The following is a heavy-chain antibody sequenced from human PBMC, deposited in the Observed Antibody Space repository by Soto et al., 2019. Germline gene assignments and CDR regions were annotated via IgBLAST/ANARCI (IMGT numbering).Heavy chain of an antibody. J-gene: IGHJ6*02. D-gene: IGHD2-21*01. CDR1: GFTFSSYA. Sequence: EVQLVESGGGLVQPGGSLRLSCAASGFTFSSYAMHWVRQAPGKGLEYVSDITSNGGNTDYASSVKGRFTISRDNSKNTLYLQMGSLRAADMAVYFCARRIPFGYGMDVWGQGTTVTVSS. CDR2: ITSNGGNT. CDR3: ARRIPFGYGMDV. V-gene: IGHV3-64*01.